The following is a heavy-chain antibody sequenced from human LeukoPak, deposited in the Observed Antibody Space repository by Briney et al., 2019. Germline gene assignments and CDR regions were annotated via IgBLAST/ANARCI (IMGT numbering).Heavy chain of an antibody. V-gene: IGHV1-18*01. CDR1: GYTFTSYG. CDR3: ARDSGYCSSTSCYPYYYFDY. J-gene: IGHJ4*02. CDR2: ISAYNGNT. D-gene: IGHD2-2*01. Sequence: ASVTVSCTASGYTFTSYGISWVRQAPGQGLEWMGWISAYNGNTNYAQKLQGRVTMTTDTSTSTAYMELRSLRPDDTAVYYCARDSGYCSSTSCYPYYYFDYWGQGTLVTVSS.